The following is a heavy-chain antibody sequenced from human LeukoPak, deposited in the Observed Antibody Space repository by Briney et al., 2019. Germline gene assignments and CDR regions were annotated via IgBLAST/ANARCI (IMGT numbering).Heavy chain of an antibody. CDR2: LYSDGRT. V-gene: IGHV3-53*01. CDR3: ARGGGYYPIDY. J-gene: IGHJ4*02. Sequence: GGSLRLSCAASGFTFSSYWMNWVRQAPGKGLEWVSVLYSDGRTYYADSVKGRFTISRDTSKNTLYLQVNSLRAEDTAVYYCARGGGYYPIDYWGQGTLVTVSS. CDR1: GFTFSSYW. D-gene: IGHD2-15*01.